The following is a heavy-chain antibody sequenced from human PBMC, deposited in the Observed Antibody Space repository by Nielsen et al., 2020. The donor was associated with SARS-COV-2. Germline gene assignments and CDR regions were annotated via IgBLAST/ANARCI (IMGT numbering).Heavy chain of an antibody. J-gene: IGHJ3*02. Sequence: GESLQISCAASGFTFSSYDMHWVRQATGKGLEWVSAIGTAGDTYYPGSVKGRFTISRENAKNSLYLQMNSLRAGDTAVYYCAREGGYGAFDIWGQGTMVTVSS. V-gene: IGHV3-13*01. D-gene: IGHD5-12*01. CDR3: AREGGYGAFDI. CDR1: GFTFSSYD. CDR2: IGTAGDT.